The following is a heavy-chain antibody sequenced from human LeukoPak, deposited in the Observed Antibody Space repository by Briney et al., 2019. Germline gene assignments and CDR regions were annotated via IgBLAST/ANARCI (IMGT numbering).Heavy chain of an antibody. CDR1: GYSISSGYY. J-gene: IGHJ6*03. CDR2: IYHSGST. CDR3: ARRLGGGYYYYMDV. V-gene: IGHV4-38-2*01. D-gene: IGHD3-16*01. Sequence: PSETLSLTCAVSGYSISSGYYWGWIRQPPGKGLEWIGSIYHSGSTYYNPSLKSRVTISVDTSKNQFSLKLSSVTAADTAVYYCARRLGGGYYYYMDVWGKGTTVTVPS.